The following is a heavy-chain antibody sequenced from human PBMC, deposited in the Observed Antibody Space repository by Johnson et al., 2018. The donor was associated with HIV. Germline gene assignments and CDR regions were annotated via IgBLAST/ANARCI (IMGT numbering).Heavy chain of an antibody. V-gene: IGHV3-30*03. Sequence: QVQLVESGGGVVQPGRSLRLSCAASGFTFSSYGMHWVRQAPGKGLEWVAVISYNGSNKYYPNSLKGRFPISRDNSKNTLYLQMNSLRAEDTAVYYCERGITMIVVVKGDAFDIWGQGTMVTVSS. J-gene: IGHJ3*02. D-gene: IGHD3-22*01. CDR3: ERGITMIVVVKGDAFDI. CDR1: GFTFSSYG. CDR2: ISYNGSNK.